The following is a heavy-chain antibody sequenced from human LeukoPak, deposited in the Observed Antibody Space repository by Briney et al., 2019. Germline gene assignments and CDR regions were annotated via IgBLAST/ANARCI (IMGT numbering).Heavy chain of an antibody. CDR2: IYYSGST. CDR1: GGSISSYY. D-gene: IGHD3-10*01. J-gene: IGHJ4*02. CDR3: ARGDYYGSGSWDY. Sequence: SETLSLTCTVSGGSISSYYWSWIRQPPGKGLEWIGYIYYSGSTNYNPSLKSRVTISVDTSKNQFFLKLSSVAAADTAVYYCARGDYYGSGSWDYWGQGTLVTVSS. V-gene: IGHV4-59*12.